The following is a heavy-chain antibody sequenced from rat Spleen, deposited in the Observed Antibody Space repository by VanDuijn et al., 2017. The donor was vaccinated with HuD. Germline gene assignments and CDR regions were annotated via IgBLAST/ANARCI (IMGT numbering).Heavy chain of an antibody. Sequence: EVQLVESGGGLVQPGRSLKLSCVASGFRFNKYWMNWIRQAPGKGLEWVASITNTGDKIYYPDSVKGRFTVSRDNAKSTLYLQMDSLRSEDTATYYCARRGWYFDFWGPGTMVTVSS. CDR3: ARRGWYFDF. J-gene: IGHJ1*01. CDR2: ITNTGDKI. V-gene: IGHV5-31*01. CDR1: GFRFNKYW.